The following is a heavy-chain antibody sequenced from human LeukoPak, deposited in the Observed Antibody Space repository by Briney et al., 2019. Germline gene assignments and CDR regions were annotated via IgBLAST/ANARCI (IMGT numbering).Heavy chain of an antibody. CDR2: INAGTGQT. CDR3: ARAGVVEMATIPFDY. J-gene: IGHJ4*02. V-gene: IGHV1-3*01. Sequence: ASVKVSCKASGYTFTSYAIHWVRQAPGQRLEWMGWINAGTGQTKYSQKFQRRVTITRDTSASTAYMELSSLRSEDTAVYSCARAGVVEMATIPFDYWGLGTLVTVSS. D-gene: IGHD5-24*01. CDR1: GYTFTSYA.